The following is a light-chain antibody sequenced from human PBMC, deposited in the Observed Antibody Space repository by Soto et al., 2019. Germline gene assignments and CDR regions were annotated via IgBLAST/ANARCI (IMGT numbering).Light chain of an antibody. V-gene: IGLV2-23*01. Sequence: QSALTQPASVSGSPGQSITLSCTGTSSDVGSYNLVSWYQQPPGKAPKLLLYEGNKRPAGVSNRFSGSKSANTASLTISGLQAEDEAYYYCCSYAGTNTFVFGTGTKLTVL. J-gene: IGLJ1*01. CDR2: EGN. CDR1: SSDVGSYNL. CDR3: CSYAGTNTFV.